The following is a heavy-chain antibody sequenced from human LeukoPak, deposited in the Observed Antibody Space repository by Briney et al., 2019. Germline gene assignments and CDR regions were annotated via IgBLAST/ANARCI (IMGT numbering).Heavy chain of an antibody. J-gene: IGHJ4*02. V-gene: IGHV4-39*01. CDR1: GGSISGSSYY. D-gene: IGHD2-15*01. Sequence: SETLSLTCTVSGGSISGSSYYWGWIRQPPEKGLEWSGSIYRDGSTYDNPSLKSRVTISVDTSKNQFSLTLSSVTAADTAVYYCTRRAYCSGGTCYSDYWGQGTLVTVSS. CDR2: IYRDGST. CDR3: TRRAYCSGGTCYSDY.